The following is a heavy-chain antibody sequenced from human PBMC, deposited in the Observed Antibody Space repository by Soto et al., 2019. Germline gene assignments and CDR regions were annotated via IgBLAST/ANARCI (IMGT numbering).Heavy chain of an antibody. J-gene: IGHJ4*02. V-gene: IGHV4-30-2*01. Sequence: PSETLSLTCDVSGDYISSGGLSWSWIPQPPGKSLEWIGYIYHSGTSFYNPSLKSLVTISVDGSKNQFSLKVKSVTAADTAFYYCARGRLVPAVNFDYWGLGTLVTVS. CDR1: GDYISSGGLS. D-gene: IGHD2-2*01. CDR3: ARGRLVPAVNFDY. CDR2: IYHSGTS.